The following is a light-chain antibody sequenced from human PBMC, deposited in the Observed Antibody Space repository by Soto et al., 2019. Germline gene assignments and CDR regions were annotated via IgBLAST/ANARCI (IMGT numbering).Light chain of an antibody. CDR3: CSSAGSYPRV. J-gene: IGLJ1*01. Sequence: QSALTQPRSVSGSPGQSVTISCTGTSSDVGGYNYVSWYQQHPGKAPKLMIYDVSKRPSGVPDRFSGSKSGNTASLTISGLQSDDDAYYYFCSSAGSYPRVFATGTKVTLL. CDR1: SSDVGGYNY. CDR2: DVS. V-gene: IGLV2-11*01.